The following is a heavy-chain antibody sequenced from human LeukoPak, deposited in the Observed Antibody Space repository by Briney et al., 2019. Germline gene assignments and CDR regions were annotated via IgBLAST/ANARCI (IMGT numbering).Heavy chain of an antibody. J-gene: IGHJ4*02. D-gene: IGHD7-27*01. CDR1: GFTFSSYG. V-gene: IGHV3-30*03. CDR2: ISYDGSNK. CDR3: ARDSQNWGSPLYYFDY. Sequence: GRSLRLSCAASGFTFSSYGMHWVRQAPGKGLEWVAVISYDGSNKYYADSVKGRFTISRDNSKKMLYLQMNSLRAEDTAVYYCARDSQNWGSPLYYFDYWGQGTLVTVSS.